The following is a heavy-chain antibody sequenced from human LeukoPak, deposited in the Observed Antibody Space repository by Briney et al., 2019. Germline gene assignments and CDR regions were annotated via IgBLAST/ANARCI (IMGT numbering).Heavy chain of an antibody. CDR3: ASGPGDTFMINWFDP. CDR1: GGSFSGYY. D-gene: IGHD3-16*01. J-gene: IGHJ5*02. V-gene: IGHV4-34*01. CDR2: INHSGSI. Sequence: SETLSLTCAVYGGSFSGYYWNWIRQPPGKGLEWIGEINHSGSIKYNPSLKSRVTISVDTSKNQFSLKLSSVTAADTAVYYCASGPGDTFMINWFDPWGQGTPVTVSP.